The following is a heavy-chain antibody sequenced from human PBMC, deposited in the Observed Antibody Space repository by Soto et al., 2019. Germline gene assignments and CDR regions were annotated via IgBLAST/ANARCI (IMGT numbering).Heavy chain of an antibody. Sequence: EVQLLESGGGLVQPGGSLRLSCAASGFTFGGNAMSWVRQAPGKGLEWVSGLSGSGVSTYYAASVRGRFTISRDNWKNTLFLQMNSLRAEDTAVYYCAKSIGPDYGYSNWSFDLWGRGTLVTVSS. CDR3: AKSIGPDYGYSNWSFDL. CDR2: LSGSGVST. V-gene: IGHV3-23*01. J-gene: IGHJ2*01. D-gene: IGHD4-17*01. CDR1: GFTFGGNA.